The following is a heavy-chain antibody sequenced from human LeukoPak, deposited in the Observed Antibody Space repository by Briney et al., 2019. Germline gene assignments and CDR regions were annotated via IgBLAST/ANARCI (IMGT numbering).Heavy chain of an antibody. D-gene: IGHD2-8*02. CDR2: IFPSGGEI. Sequence: GGSLRLSCTASGFTFSSYAMSWVRQPPGKGLEWVSSIFPSGGEIHYADSVRGRFTISRDNSKSTLSLQMNSLRAEDTAIYYCATYRQVLLPFESWGQGTLVTVSS. CDR3: ATYRQVLLPFES. J-gene: IGHJ4*02. CDR1: GFTFSSYA. V-gene: IGHV3-23*01.